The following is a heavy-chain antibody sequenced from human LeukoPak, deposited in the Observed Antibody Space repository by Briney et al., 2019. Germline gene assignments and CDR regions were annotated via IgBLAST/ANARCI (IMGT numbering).Heavy chain of an antibody. V-gene: IGHV1-18*01. CDR2: ISAYNGNT. J-gene: IGHJ4*02. Sequence: ASVKVSCKASGYTFTSYVISWVRQAPGQGLEWMGWISAYNGNTNYAQKLQGRVTMTTDTSTSTAYMELRSLRSDDTAVYYCARSMSGYSYGYGLDYWGQGTLVTVSS. CDR3: ARSMSGYSYGYGLDY. D-gene: IGHD5-18*01. CDR1: GYTFTSYV.